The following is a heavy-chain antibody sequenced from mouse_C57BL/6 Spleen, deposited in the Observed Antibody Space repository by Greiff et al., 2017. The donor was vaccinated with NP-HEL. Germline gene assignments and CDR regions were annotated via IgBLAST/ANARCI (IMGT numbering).Heavy chain of an antibody. Sequence: QVQLQQSGAELVKPGASVKLSCKASGYTFTSYWMHWVKQRPGQGLEWIGMIHPNSGSTNYNEKFKSKATLTVDKSSSTAYMQLSSLTSEDSAVYYCASTVVATDWYFDVWGTGTTVTVSS. V-gene: IGHV1-64*01. CDR1: GYTFTSYW. D-gene: IGHD1-1*01. CDR3: ASTVVATDWYFDV. J-gene: IGHJ1*03. CDR2: IHPNSGST.